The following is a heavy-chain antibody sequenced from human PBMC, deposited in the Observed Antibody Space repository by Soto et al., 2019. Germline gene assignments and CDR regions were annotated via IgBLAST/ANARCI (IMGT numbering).Heavy chain of an antibody. J-gene: IGHJ6*02. Sequence: SETLSLTCNVSGDSIGSFYWSWIRQSAEKGLEWIGRVYSTGGTAYNPSLKGRVTISLDRSNNHVSLEMNSVTAADTAVYFCARDLSGPGLDIWGRGTMVTVSS. CDR1: GDSIGSFY. D-gene: IGHD1-26*01. CDR2: VYSTGGT. V-gene: IGHV4-4*07. CDR3: ARDLSGPGLDI.